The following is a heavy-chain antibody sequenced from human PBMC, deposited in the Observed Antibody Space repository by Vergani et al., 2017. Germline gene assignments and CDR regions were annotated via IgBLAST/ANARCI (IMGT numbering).Heavy chain of an antibody. V-gene: IGHV1-2*02. CDR3: ARERRXIVVVVAAIYGMDV. CDR1: GYTFTGYY. CDR2: INPNSGGT. J-gene: IGHJ6*02. Sequence: QVQLVQSGAEVKKPGASVQVSCKASGYTFTGYYMHWVRQAPGQGLEWMGWINPNSGGTNYAQKFQGRVTMTRDTSISTAYMELSRLRSDDTAVYYCARERRXIVVVVAAIYGMDVWGQGTTVTVS. D-gene: IGHD2-15*01.